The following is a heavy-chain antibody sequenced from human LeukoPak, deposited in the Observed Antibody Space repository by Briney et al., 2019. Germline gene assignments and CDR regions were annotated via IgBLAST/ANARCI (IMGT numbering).Heavy chain of an antibody. V-gene: IGHV4-34*01. Sequence: SETLSLTCAVSGGSFSGYYWTWIRQPPGKGLEWIGEINHSGSANYNPSLKSRVTISLDTSKNQFSLKLSSVTAADTAVYYCAREDGYNSVGYWGQGTLVTVSS. J-gene: IGHJ4*02. CDR1: GGSFSGYY. CDR3: AREDGYNSVGY. CDR2: INHSGSA. D-gene: IGHD5-24*01.